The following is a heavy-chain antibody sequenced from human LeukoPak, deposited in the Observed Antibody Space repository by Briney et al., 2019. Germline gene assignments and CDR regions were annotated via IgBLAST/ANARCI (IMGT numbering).Heavy chain of an antibody. Sequence: PGGSLRLSCAASGFTFSSYSMNWVRQAPGKGLEWVSSISSSSSYIYYADSVKGRFTISRDNAKNSLYLQMNSLRAEDTAVYYCARGSDSVSSSWHGADYFDYWGQGTLVTVSS. CDR3: ARGSDSVSSSWHGADYFDY. CDR1: GFTFSSYS. D-gene: IGHD6-13*01. J-gene: IGHJ4*02. V-gene: IGHV3-21*01. CDR2: ISSSSSYI.